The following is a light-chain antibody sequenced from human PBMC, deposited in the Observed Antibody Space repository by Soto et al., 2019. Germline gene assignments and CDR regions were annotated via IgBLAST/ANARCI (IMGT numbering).Light chain of an antibody. Sequence: MTHSPSSVTAYHEDRVKLTSPATQNISNYLNWYQQKPGKAPKLLIYAASSLQSGVPSRFSGSGSGTDFTLTISSLQPEDFATYYCQQSYSTHRTFGQGTKVDIK. CDR3: QQSYSTHRT. CDR1: QNISNY. J-gene: IGKJ1*01. V-gene: IGKV1-39*01. CDR2: AAS.